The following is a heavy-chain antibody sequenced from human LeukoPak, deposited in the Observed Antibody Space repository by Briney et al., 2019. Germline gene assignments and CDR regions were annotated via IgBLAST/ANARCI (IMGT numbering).Heavy chain of an antibody. CDR2: INPNSGGT. Sequence: ASVKVSCTASGYTFTGYYMHWVRQAPGQGLEWMGRINPNSGGTNYAQKFQGRVTTTRDTSISTAYMELSRLRSEDTAVYYCARAGDSSGPDAFDIWGQGTMVTVSS. D-gene: IGHD3-22*01. CDR1: GYTFTGYY. V-gene: IGHV1-2*06. J-gene: IGHJ3*02. CDR3: ARAGDSSGPDAFDI.